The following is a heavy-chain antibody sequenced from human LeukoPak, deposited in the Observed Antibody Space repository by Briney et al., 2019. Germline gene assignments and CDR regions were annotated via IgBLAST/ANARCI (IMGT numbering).Heavy chain of an antibody. CDR3: ARGKWEPLDY. CDR1: GFTFSSYS. CDR2: ISSSGSYI. D-gene: IGHD1-26*01. V-gene: IGHV3-21*01. Sequence: PGGSLRLSCAASGFTFSSYSMYWVRQAPVKGLEWVSSISSSGSYIYHADSVKGRFTISRDNAKNSLYLQMNSLRAEDTAVYYCARGKWEPLDYWGQGTLVTVSS. J-gene: IGHJ4*02.